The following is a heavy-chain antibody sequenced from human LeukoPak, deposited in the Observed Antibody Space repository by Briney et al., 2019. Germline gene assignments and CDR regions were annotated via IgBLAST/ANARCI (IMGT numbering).Heavy chain of an antibody. V-gene: IGHV3-48*04. CDR2: ISSSSSTI. CDR3: ARDNWNYAVDY. J-gene: IGHJ4*02. D-gene: IGHD1-7*01. CDR1: GFTFSSYS. Sequence: GGSLRLSCAASGFTFSSYSMNWVRQAPGKGLEWVSYISSSSSTIYYADSVKGRFTFSRDNAKNSLYLQMNSLRAEDTAVYYCARDNWNYAVDYWGQGTLVTVSS.